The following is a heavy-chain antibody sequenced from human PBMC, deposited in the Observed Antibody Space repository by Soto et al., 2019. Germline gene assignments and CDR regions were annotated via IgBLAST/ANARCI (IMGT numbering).Heavy chain of an antibody. J-gene: IGHJ4*02. Sequence: GESLKISCKGSGYSFTSYWIGWVRQMPGKGLEWMGIIYPGDSDTRYSPSFQGQVTISADKSISTAYLQWSSLKASDTAMYYCARRSYYDSSGYYPGTTHYFDYWGQGTLVTVSS. CDR2: IYPGDSDT. D-gene: IGHD3-22*01. V-gene: IGHV5-51*01. CDR3: ARRSYYDSSGYYPGTTHYFDY. CDR1: GYSFTSYW.